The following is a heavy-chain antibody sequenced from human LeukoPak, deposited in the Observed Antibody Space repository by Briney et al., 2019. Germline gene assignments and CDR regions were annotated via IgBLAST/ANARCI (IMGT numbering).Heavy chain of an antibody. CDR1: GGSISSGDYY. J-gene: IGHJ5*02. CDR3: ARAGEYYDSSGYYYGWFDP. CDR2: IYYSGST. D-gene: IGHD3-22*01. V-gene: IGHV4-30-4*02. Sequence: SETLSLTCTVSGGSISSGDYYWSWIRQPPGRGLEWIGYIYYSGSTYYNPSLKSRITISVDTSKNQFSLKLSSVTAADTAVYYCARAGEYYDSSGYYYGWFDPWGQGTLVTVSS.